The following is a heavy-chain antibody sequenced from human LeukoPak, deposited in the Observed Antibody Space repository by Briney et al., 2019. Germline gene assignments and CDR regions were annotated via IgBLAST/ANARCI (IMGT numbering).Heavy chain of an antibody. J-gene: IGHJ3*02. Sequence: GGSLRLSCAASGFTVSSNYMSWVRQAPGKGLEWVSVIYSGGSTYYADSVKGRFTISRDNSKNTLYLQMNSLRAEDTAVYYCARVGGYYYDSSGYSAWNAFDIWGQGTMVTVSS. D-gene: IGHD3-22*01. V-gene: IGHV3-66*01. CDR3: ARVGGYYYDSSGYSAWNAFDI. CDR1: GFTVSSNY. CDR2: IYSGGST.